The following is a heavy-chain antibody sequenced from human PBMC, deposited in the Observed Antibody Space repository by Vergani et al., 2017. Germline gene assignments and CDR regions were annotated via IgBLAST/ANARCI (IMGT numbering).Heavy chain of an antibody. CDR3: ARVKGFNWFDP. CDR1: GGSISSSSYY. V-gene: IGHV4-61*02. Sequence: QLQLQESGPGLVKPSETLSLTCTVSGGSISSSSYYWSWIRQPAGKGLEWIGRIYTSGSTNYNPSLKSRVTISVDTSKNQFSLKLSSVTAADTAVYYCARVKGFNWFDPWGQGTLVTVSS. CDR2: IYTSGST. J-gene: IGHJ5*02. D-gene: IGHD3-22*01.